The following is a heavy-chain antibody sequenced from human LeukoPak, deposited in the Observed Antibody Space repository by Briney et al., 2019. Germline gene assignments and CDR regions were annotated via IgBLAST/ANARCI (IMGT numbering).Heavy chain of an antibody. J-gene: IGHJ4*02. Sequence: ASVKVSCKASGYTFTSYGISWVRQATGQGLEWMGWMNPNSGNTGYAQKFQGRVTMTRNTSISTAYMELSSLRSEDTAVYYCATTGYSSALRDYWGQGTLVTVSS. CDR2: MNPNSGNT. CDR1: GYTFTSYG. D-gene: IGHD6-19*01. V-gene: IGHV1-8*02. CDR3: ATTGYSSALRDY.